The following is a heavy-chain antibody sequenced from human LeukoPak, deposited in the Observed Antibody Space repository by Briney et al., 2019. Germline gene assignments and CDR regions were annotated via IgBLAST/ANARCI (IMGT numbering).Heavy chain of an antibody. J-gene: IGHJ2*01. CDR1: GYTFTSYG. V-gene: IGHV1-69*04. D-gene: IGHD1-26*01. Sequence: ASVKVSCKASGYTFTSYGISWVRQAPGQGLEWMGRIIPILGIANYAQKFQGRVTITADKSTSTAYMELSSLRSEDTAVYYCARAPPPLVGATKGWYFDLWGRGTLVTVSS. CDR2: IIPILGIA. CDR3: ARAPPPLVGATKGWYFDL.